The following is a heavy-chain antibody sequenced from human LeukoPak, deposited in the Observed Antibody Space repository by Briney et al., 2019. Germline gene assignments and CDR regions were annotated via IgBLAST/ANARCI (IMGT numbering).Heavy chain of an antibody. CDR1: GFTFSSYW. D-gene: IGHD3-10*01. CDR3: ARGSAVGAYFDY. J-gene: IGHJ4*02. CDR2: VHSDGSPT. Sequence: QTGGSLRLSCAASGFTFSSYWMHWVRQAPGKGLVWVSRVHSDGSPTSYADSVKGQFTISRDNAKNTVYLQMNSLRAEDTAVYYCARGSAVGAYFDYWGQGTLATVSS. V-gene: IGHV3-74*01.